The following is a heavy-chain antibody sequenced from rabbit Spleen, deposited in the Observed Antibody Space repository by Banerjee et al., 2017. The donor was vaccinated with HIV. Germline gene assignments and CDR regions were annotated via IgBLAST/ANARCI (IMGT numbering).Heavy chain of an antibody. CDR2: IYTGSGGT. J-gene: IGHJ4*01. D-gene: IGHD3-1*01. Sequence: QSLEESGGDLVKPGASLTLTCKASGIDFSSYYYMCWVRQAPGKGLEYIGFIYTGSGGTAYANWAKGRFTISMTSSTTVTLQMTSLTVADTATYFCARDLFSSVPGEWGPGTLVTVS. V-gene: IGHV1S40*01. CDR1: GIDFSSYYY. CDR3: ARDLFSSVPGE.